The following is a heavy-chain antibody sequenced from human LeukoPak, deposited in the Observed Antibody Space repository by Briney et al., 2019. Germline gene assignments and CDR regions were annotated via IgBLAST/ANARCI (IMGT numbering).Heavy chain of an antibody. CDR1: GFTFSSYN. V-gene: IGHV3-21*01. CDR3: ARDLIVGATGAGYY. J-gene: IGHJ4*02. D-gene: IGHD1-26*01. Sequence: PGGSLRLSCAASGFTFSSYNMNWVRQAPGKGLEWVSSISSSSSYIYYADSVKGRFTISRDNAKNSLYLQMNSLRAEDTAVYYCARDLIVGATGAGYYWGQGTLVTVSS. CDR2: ISSSSSYI.